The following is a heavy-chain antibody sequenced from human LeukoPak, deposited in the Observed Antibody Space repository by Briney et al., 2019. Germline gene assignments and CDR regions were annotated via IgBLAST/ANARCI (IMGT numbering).Heavy chain of an antibody. V-gene: IGHV4-34*01. Sequence: SETLSLTCAIYGGSFSGYYWSWIRQPPGKGLEWIGESHHSGSTNYNPSLKSRVTLSVDTSKNQFSLKVSSVTAADTAVYYCARRMTAVVRRWGFPTESRFDPWGQGTLVTVSS. CDR2: SHHSGST. CDR1: GGSFSGYY. J-gene: IGHJ5*02. D-gene: IGHD4-23*01. CDR3: ARRMTAVVRRWGFPTESRFDP.